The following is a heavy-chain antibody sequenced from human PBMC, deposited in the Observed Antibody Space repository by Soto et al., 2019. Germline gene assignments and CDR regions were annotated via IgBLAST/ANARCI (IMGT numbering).Heavy chain of an antibody. Sequence: SETLSLTYTVSRGSISSSSYYWGRIRQPPGKGLEWIGNSYYSGSTYYNPSLKSRVTISVDTSKNQFSLKLSSVTAADTAVYYCARYASSPRGRGVIGYYYYGMDVWGQGTTVTVSS. D-gene: IGHD3-10*01. CDR1: RGSISSSSYY. CDR2: SYYSGST. J-gene: IGHJ6*02. V-gene: IGHV4-39*01. CDR3: ARYASSPRGRGVIGYYYYGMDV.